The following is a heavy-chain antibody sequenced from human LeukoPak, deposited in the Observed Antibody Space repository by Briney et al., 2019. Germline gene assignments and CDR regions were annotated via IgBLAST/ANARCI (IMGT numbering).Heavy chain of an antibody. V-gene: IGHV3-30*02. CDR3: AKDRARKLRSLEWFAETDAFDI. J-gene: IGHJ3*02. CDR2: IRYDGSNK. D-gene: IGHD3-3*01. CDR1: GFTFSSYG. Sequence: SGGSLRLSCAASGFTFSSYGMHWVRQAPGKGLEWVAFIRYDGSNKYYADSVKGRFTISRDNSKNTLYLQMNSLRAEDTAVYYCAKDRARKLRSLEWFAETDAFDIWGQGTMVTVSS.